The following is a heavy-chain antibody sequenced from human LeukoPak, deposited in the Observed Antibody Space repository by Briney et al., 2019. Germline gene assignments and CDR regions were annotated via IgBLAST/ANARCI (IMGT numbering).Heavy chain of an antibody. CDR2: ISGSGGST. V-gene: IGHV3-23*01. J-gene: IGHJ4*02. Sequence: PGGSLRLSCAASGFTFSSYAMSWVRQAPGKGLEWVSAISGSGGSTYYADSVKGRFTISRDNAKNTLYLQMNSLRAADTAVYYCARSEWELLGDYWGQGTLVTVSS. CDR3: ARSEWELLGDY. D-gene: IGHD1-26*01. CDR1: GFTFSSYA.